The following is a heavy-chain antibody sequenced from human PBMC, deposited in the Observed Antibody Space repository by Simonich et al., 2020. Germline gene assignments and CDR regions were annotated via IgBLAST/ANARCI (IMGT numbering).Heavy chain of an antibody. CDR2: IYPGDSDT. CDR1: GSSFTSSW. D-gene: IGHD1-1*01. Sequence: EVQLVQSGAEVKKPGESLKISCKGSGSSFTSSWIDWVRQMPGKGRGWMGNIYPGDSDTRYSPSIQGQVTISADKSSSTAYMQWSSLKASDTAMYYCARQLNDFDIWGQGTMVTVSS. V-gene: IGHV5-51*01. J-gene: IGHJ3*02. CDR3: ARQLNDFDI.